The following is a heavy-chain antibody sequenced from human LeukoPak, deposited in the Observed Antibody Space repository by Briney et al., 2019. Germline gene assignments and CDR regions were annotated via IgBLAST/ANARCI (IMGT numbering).Heavy chain of an antibody. CDR1: GFTFSSYA. Sequence: GGSLRLSCAASGFTFSSYAMSWVRQAPGKGLEWVSSISSSSSYIYYADSVKGRFTISRDNAKNSLYLQMNSLRAEDTAVYYCASLYYYDSSDFDYWGQGTLVTVSS. CDR3: ASLYYYDSSDFDY. CDR2: ISSSSSYI. V-gene: IGHV3-21*01. J-gene: IGHJ4*02. D-gene: IGHD3-22*01.